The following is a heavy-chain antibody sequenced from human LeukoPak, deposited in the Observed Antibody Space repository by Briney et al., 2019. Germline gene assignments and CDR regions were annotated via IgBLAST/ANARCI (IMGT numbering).Heavy chain of an antibody. V-gene: IGHV4-59*12. CDR1: GGSISSYY. Sequence: KPSETLSLTCTVYGGSISSYYWSWIRQPPGKGLEWIGDIYYSGSTNYNPSLKSRVTISVDTSKNQFSLKLSSVTAADTAVYYCARGTHVVVCFGEISIHAGVFDYWGQGTLVTVSS. J-gene: IGHJ4*02. CDR3: ARGTHVVVCFGEISIHAGVFDY. CDR2: IYYSGST. D-gene: IGHD3-10*01.